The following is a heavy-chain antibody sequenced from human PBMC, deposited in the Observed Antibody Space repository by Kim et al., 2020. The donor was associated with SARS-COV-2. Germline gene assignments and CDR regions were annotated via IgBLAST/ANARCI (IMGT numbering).Heavy chain of an antibody. J-gene: IGHJ6*02. CDR3: ARVLDTASYYYYGMDV. CDR1: GGTFSSYA. D-gene: IGHD5-18*01. Sequence: SVKVSCKASGGTFSSYAISWVRQAPGQGLEWMGGIIPIFGTANYAQKFQGRVTITADESTSTAYMELSSLRSEDTAVYYCARVLDTASYYYYGMDVWGQGTTVTVSS. V-gene: IGHV1-69*13. CDR2: IIPIFGTA.